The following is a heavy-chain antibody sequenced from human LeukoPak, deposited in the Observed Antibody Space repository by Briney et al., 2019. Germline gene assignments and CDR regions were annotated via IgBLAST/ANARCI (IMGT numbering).Heavy chain of an antibody. CDR3: ASAAYYDSRGRYAFDI. CDR1: GYTFTGYY. J-gene: IGHJ3*02. CDR2: MNPNSGNT. Sequence: ASVKVSCKASGYTFTGYYMHWVRQAPGQGLEWMGWMNPNSGNTGYAQKFQGRVTMTRNTSISTAYMELSSLRSEDTAVYYCASAAYYDSRGRYAFDIWGQRTMVTVSS. V-gene: IGHV1-8*02. D-gene: IGHD3-22*01.